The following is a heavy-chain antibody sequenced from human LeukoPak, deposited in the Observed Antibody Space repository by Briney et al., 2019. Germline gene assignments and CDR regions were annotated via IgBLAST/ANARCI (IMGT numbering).Heavy chain of an antibody. CDR2: VESDASRT. Sequence: GGSLRLSCVASGFTLSDHWMYWVRQGPSRGLAHVSRVESDASRTTYADSVKGRFTISRDDAKNTMYLQMNSLRVEDTAVYYCVKGGHKLDIQTTHYYYGLDVWGQGTTVAVS. D-gene: IGHD5-12*01. CDR1: GFTLSDHW. CDR3: VKGGHKLDIQTTHYYYGLDV. V-gene: IGHV3-74*03. J-gene: IGHJ6*02.